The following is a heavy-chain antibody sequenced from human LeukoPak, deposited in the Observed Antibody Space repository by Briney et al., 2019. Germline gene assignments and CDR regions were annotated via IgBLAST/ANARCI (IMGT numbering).Heavy chain of an antibody. V-gene: IGHV4-34*01. J-gene: IGHJ5*02. CDR3: ARARFGRRGYCGSPGCSPGLSPP. CDR2: INHSGST. D-gene: IGHD2-2*01. Sequence: PSGTLSLTCAVYGGSFSGYYWSWIRQPPGKGLEWIGEINHSGSTNYNPCLKSRVTISVDTSKNQFSLKLSSVTAAYTAVYCCARARFGRRGYCGSPGCSPGLSPPWAQDPLPPVPS. CDR1: GGSFSGYY.